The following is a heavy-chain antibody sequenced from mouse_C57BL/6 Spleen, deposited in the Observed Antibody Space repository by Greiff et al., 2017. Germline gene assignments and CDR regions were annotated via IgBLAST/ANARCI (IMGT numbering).Heavy chain of an antibody. J-gene: IGHJ2*01. CDR2: IRNKANGYTT. Sequence: EVQGVESGGGLVQPGGSLSLSCAASGFTFTDYYMSWVRQPPGKALEWLGFIRNKANGYTTESSASVKGRFTISRDNSQSILYLQMNALRAEDSATYYCARYTSAKNYVDYWGQGTTLTVSS. CDR3: ARYTSAKNYVDY. D-gene: IGHD1-3*01. CDR1: GFTFTDYY. V-gene: IGHV7-3*01.